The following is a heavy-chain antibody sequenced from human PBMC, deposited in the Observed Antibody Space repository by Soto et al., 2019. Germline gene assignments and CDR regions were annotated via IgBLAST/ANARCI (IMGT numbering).Heavy chain of an antibody. V-gene: IGHV1-8*01. CDR1: GYTFTSYD. Sequence: ASVKVSCKASGYTFTSYDINWVRQATGQGLEWMGWMNPNSGNTGYAQKFQGRVTMTRNTSISTAYMELSSLRSEDTAVYYCARLFYTHTYYNWFDPWGQGTPVTVSS. J-gene: IGHJ5*02. CDR3: ARLFYTHTYYNWFDP. CDR2: MNPNSGNT. D-gene: IGHD2-2*02.